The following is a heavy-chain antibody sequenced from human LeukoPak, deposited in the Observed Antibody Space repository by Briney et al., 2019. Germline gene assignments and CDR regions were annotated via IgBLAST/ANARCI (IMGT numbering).Heavy chain of an antibody. CDR3: AXXXXYDXXXYXPWYNWFDX. V-gene: IGHV1-18*01. CDR1: GYTFTSYG. Sequence: ASVKVSCKASGYTFTSYGISWVRQAPGQGLEWMGWIXAYNGNTNYAQKLQGRVTMTTDTSTSTAYMELRSLRSDDTAVYYCAXXXXYDXXXYXPWYNWFDXXGQGXLVTVXX. J-gene: IGHJ5*02. CDR2: IXAYNGNT. D-gene: IGHD3-22*01.